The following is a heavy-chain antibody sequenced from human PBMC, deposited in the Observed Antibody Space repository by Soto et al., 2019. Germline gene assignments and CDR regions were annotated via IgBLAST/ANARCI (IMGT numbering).Heavy chain of an antibody. CDR3: ARADRLRYFDWLLYGDAFDI. CDR1: GFTFSSYS. D-gene: IGHD3-9*01. CDR2: ISSSSSYI. Sequence: EVQLVESGGGLVKPGGSLRLSCAASGFTFSSYSMNWVRPAPGKGLEWVSSISSSSSYIYYADSVKGRFTISRDNAQNSLYLQMNSLRAADTAVYYCARADRLRYFDWLLYGDAFDIWGQGTMVTVSS. V-gene: IGHV3-21*01. J-gene: IGHJ3*02.